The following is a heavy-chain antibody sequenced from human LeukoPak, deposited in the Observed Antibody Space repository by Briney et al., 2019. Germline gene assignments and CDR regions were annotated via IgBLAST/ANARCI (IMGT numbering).Heavy chain of an antibody. D-gene: IGHD3-22*01. Sequence: GRSLRLSCAASGFSFSSYGMHWVRQAPGKGLEWVAFISYDGNNKFYADSVKGRFTISRDNSKNTLDLQMSSLRDEDTAVYYCARDYLLYHYDSRGYGFWFDPWGQGSLITVSS. J-gene: IGHJ5*02. CDR3: ARDYLLYHYDSRGYGFWFDP. V-gene: IGHV3-30*03. CDR1: GFSFSSYG. CDR2: ISYDGNNK.